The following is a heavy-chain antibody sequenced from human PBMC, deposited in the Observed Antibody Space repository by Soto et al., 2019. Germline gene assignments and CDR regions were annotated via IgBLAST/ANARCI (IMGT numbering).Heavy chain of an antibody. CDR1: GGSFSGYY. Sequence: SETLSLTCAVYGGSFSGYYWSWIRQPPGKGLEWIGEINHSGSTNYNPSLKSRVTISVGTSKNQFSLKLSSVTAADTAVYYCARGRSQKEYNWNDGKYYYYYYGMDVWGQGTTVTVSS. CDR2: INHSGST. J-gene: IGHJ6*02. D-gene: IGHD1-20*01. CDR3: ARGRSQKEYNWNDGKYYYYYYGMDV. V-gene: IGHV4-34*01.